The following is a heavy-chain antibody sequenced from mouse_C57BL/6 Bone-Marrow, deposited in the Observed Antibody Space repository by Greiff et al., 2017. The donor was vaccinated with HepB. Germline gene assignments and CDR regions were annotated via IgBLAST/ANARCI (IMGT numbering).Heavy chain of an antibody. V-gene: IGHV1-80*01. J-gene: IGHJ2*01. CDR2: IYPGDGDT. D-gene: IGHD1-1*01. CDR3: ARSFLITTVVATDFDY. CDR1: GYAFSSYW. Sequence: VQLQQSGAELVKPGASVKISCKASGYAFSSYWMNWVKQRPGKGLEWIGQIYPGDGDTNYNGKFKGKATLTADKSSSTAYMQLSSLTSEDSAVYFCARSFLITTVVATDFDYWGQGTTLTVSS.